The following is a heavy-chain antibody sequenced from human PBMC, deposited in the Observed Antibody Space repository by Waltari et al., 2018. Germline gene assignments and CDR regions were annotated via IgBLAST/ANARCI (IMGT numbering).Heavy chain of an antibody. J-gene: IGHJ3*02. CDR1: GGSFSGYY. Sequence: QVQLQQWGAGLLKPSETLSLTCAVYGGSFSGYYWSWISQPPGKGLEWIGEINHSGSTNYNPSLKSRVTISVDTSKNQFSLKLSSVTAADTAVYYCARGGGDYPYAFDIWGQGTMVTVSS. D-gene: IGHD2-21*02. CDR2: INHSGST. V-gene: IGHV4-34*01. CDR3: ARGGGDYPYAFDI.